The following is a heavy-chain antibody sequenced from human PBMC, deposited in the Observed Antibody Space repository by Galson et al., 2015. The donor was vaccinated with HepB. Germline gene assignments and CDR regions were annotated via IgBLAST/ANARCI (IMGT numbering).Heavy chain of an antibody. J-gene: IGHJ3*02. D-gene: IGHD4-17*01. CDR3: TTRVDLNDYGDVDAFDI. V-gene: IGHV3-15*01. CDR2: IKSKTDGGTT. CDR1: GFTFSNAW. Sequence: SLRLSCAASGFTFSNAWMSWVRQAPGKGLEWVGRIKSKTDGGTTDYAAPVKGRFTISRDDSKNTLYLQMNSLKTEDTAVYYCTTRVDLNDYGDVDAFDIWGQGTMVTVSS.